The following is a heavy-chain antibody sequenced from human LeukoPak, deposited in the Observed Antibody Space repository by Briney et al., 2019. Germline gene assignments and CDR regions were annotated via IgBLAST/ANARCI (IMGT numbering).Heavy chain of an antibody. Sequence: SETLSLTCTVSGGSLSSSSYYWGWIRQPPGKGLEWIGSIYYSGSTYYNPSLKSRVTISVDTSKNQFSLKLSSVTAADTAVYYCARLRENYYYDSSGIIDYWGQGTLVTVSS. CDR2: IYYSGST. D-gene: IGHD3-22*01. V-gene: IGHV4-39*01. CDR3: ARLRENYYYDSSGIIDY. CDR1: GGSLSSSSYY. J-gene: IGHJ4*02.